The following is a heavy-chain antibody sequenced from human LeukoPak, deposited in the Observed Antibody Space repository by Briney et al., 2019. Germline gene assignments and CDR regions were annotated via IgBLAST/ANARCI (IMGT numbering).Heavy chain of an antibody. CDR2: ISAYNGNT. Sequence: GASVKVSCKASGYTFTSYGISWVRQAPGQGLEWMGWISAYNGNTNYAQKFQGRVTMTRDTSISTAYMELSRLRSDDTAVYYCARDPCSSTSCYSLDYWGQGTLVTVSS. V-gene: IGHV1-18*01. CDR1: GYTFTSYG. D-gene: IGHD2-2*02. J-gene: IGHJ4*02. CDR3: ARDPCSSTSCYSLDY.